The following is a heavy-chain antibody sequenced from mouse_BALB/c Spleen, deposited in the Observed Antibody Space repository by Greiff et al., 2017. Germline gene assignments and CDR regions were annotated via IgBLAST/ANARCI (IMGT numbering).Heavy chain of an antibody. J-gene: IGHJ4*01. CDR1: GYTFTSYY. V-gene: IGHV1S56*01. CDR3: ARQGSEAMDY. CDR2: IYPGDGST. Sequence: VQLQESGPELVKPGASVKMSCKASGYTFTSYYIHWVKQRPGQGLEWIGWIYPGDGSTKYNEKFKGKTTLTADKSSSTAYMLLSSLTSEDSAIYFCARQGSEAMDYWGQGTSVTVSS. D-gene: IGHD1-1*01.